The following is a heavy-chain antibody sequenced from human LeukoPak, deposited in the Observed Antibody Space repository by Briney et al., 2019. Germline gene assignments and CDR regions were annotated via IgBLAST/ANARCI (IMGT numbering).Heavy chain of an antibody. CDR1: GGSFNEYS. Sequence: KSSETLSLTCAVYGGSFNEYSWNWIRQSPGKGLEWIGEINHSGNTNYNPSLESRVTISVDASKSQFSLNLTSLTAADTAIYYCARESNYYGSGTYSAFDHWGQGTLVTVSS. V-gene: IGHV4-34*01. J-gene: IGHJ4*02. D-gene: IGHD3-10*01. CDR2: INHSGNT. CDR3: ARESNYYGSGTYSAFDH.